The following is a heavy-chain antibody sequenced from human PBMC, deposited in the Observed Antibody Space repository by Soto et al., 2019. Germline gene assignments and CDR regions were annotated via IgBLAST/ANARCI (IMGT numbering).Heavy chain of an antibody. CDR1: GGASTIIA. V-gene: IGHV1-69*01. CDR3: AREMPSTAAAYFYYGLNV. D-gene: IGHD6-13*01. CDR2: IVPVFPSV. Sequence: QVQLLRLGAEVKSLGSWLKVPAKPFGGASTIIAFYGGRQALGKGLDWLGPIVPVFPSVYYAPRFQGRLTITADGSTDTVYMMLTSLKSEDTAVYYCAREMPSTAAAYFYYGLNVWGQGTSVTVSS. J-gene: IGHJ6*02.